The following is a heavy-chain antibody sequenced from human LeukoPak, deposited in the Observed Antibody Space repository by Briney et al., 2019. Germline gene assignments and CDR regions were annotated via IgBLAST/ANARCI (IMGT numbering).Heavy chain of an antibody. Sequence: SETLSLTCTVSGASISSGGYYWSWIRQHPGKGLEWIGYIYHSGSTYHNPSLKSRVSISLDTSKNQFSLKLSSVTAADTAVYYCAGGFGELGVWGQGTMVTVSS. CDR3: AGGFGELGV. J-gene: IGHJ4*02. V-gene: IGHV4-31*03. D-gene: IGHD3-10*01. CDR1: GASISSGGYY. CDR2: IYHSGST.